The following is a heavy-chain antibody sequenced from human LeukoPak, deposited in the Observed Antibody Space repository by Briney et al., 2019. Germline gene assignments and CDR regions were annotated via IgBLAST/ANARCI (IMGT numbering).Heavy chain of an antibody. J-gene: IGHJ4*02. CDR3: AKGGRGNSPGWFVY. CDR1: GFTFDDYG. D-gene: IGHD1-1*01. CDR2: FNWNGGST. V-gene: IGHV3-20*04. Sequence: GGSLRLSCAASGFTFDDYGMSWVRHAPGKGLEWVSGFNWNGGSTVYAHSVKGRFTIARDNAKTSLYLQMNSLRAEGTAVYYCAKGGRGNSPGWFVYWGQGTLVTVSS.